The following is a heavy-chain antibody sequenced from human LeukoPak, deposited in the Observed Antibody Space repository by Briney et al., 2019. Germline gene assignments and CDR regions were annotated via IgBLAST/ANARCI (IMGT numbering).Heavy chain of an antibody. CDR2: ISSGSTI. CDR1: GFTFSSYE. CDR3: ARESIAVAGAPFDY. D-gene: IGHD6-19*01. V-gene: IGHV3-48*03. J-gene: IGHJ4*02. Sequence: GRSLRLSCAASGFTFSSYEMNWVRQAPGKGLEWVSYISSGSTIYDADSVKGRFTISRDNAKNSLYLQMNSLRAEDTAVYYCARESIAVAGAPFDYWGQGTLVTVSS.